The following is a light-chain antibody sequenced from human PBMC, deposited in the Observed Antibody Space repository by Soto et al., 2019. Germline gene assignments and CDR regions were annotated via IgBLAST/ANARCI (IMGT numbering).Light chain of an antibody. CDR1: SSDVGGYNY. Sequence: QSALTQPASVSGSPGQSITISCTGTSSDVGGYNYVSWYQQHPGKAPKLMIYDVSNRPSGVSNRFSGSKSGNTASLTISGSQAENKADYYCSSYTSSSRVFGGGTKVPV. CDR2: DVS. CDR3: SSYTSSSRV. J-gene: IGLJ2*01. V-gene: IGLV2-14*01.